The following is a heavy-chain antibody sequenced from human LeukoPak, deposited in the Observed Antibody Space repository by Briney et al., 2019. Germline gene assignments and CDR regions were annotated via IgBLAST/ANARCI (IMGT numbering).Heavy chain of an antibody. CDR3: ARGAYYGISYFDY. Sequence: GGSLRLSCAASGFTFSSYAMHWVRQAPGKGLEWMAVISYDGSNKYYADSVKGRFTISRDNSKNTLYLQMNSLRAEDTAVYYCARGAYYGISYFDYWGQGTLVTVSS. CDR1: GFTFSSYA. D-gene: IGHD4-17*01. J-gene: IGHJ4*02. CDR2: ISYDGSNK. V-gene: IGHV3-30*04.